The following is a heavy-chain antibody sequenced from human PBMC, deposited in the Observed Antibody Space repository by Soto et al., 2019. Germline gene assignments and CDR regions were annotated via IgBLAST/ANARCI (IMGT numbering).Heavy chain of an antibody. D-gene: IGHD3-22*01. V-gene: IGHV3-21*01. CDR1: GFTFSSYR. CDR2: ISSSSSYI. J-gene: IGHJ6*02. CDR3: ASPRVYYYDSSGYDNYYYYGMDV. Sequence: GGSLRPFCAASGFTFSSYRLNGVRQAPGKCLEWVSSISSSSSYIYYADSVKGRFTISRDNAKNSLYLQMNSLRAEDTAVYYCASPRVYYYDSSGYDNYYYYGMDVWGQGT.